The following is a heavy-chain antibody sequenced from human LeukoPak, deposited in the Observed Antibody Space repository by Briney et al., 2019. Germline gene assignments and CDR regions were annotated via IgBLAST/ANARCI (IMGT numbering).Heavy chain of an antibody. CDR3: ARQQAGGYYGH. CDR2: IRYDGRNR. CDR1: GFTFSNYG. Sequence: GGSLRLSCAASGFTFSNYGMHWVRQHPGKGLEWVAFIRYDGRNRYYADSVKGRFTISRDNAKNSLYLQMNSLRAEDTAVYYCARQQAGGYYGHWGQGTLVTVSS. V-gene: IGHV3-30*02. J-gene: IGHJ4*02. D-gene: IGHD3-10*01.